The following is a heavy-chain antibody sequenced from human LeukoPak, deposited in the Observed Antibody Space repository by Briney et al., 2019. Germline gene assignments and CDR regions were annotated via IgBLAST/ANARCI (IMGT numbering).Heavy chain of an antibody. V-gene: IGHV3-11*01. CDR3: ARAPDSGYEDN. J-gene: IGHJ4*02. Sequence: GGSLRLSCTASGFSFGDYYMNWIRQAPGKGLEWLSYISSSGNTRHHADSVKGRFTISRDNAKNSLYLQMDSLRPEDTAVYYCARAPDSGYEDNWGQGTLVTVSS. CDR1: GFSFGDYY. D-gene: IGHD5-12*01. CDR2: ISSSGNTR.